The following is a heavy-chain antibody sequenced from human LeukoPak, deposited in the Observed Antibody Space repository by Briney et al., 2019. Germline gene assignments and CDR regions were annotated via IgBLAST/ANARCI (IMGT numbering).Heavy chain of an antibody. CDR2: INPNSGGT. CDR3: ARAYKGNYDILTGYYD. J-gene: IGHJ4*02. V-gene: IGHV1-2*02. Sequence: GASVKVCCKASGYTFTGYYMNWVRQAPGQGLEWMGWINPNSGGTNYAQKFQGRVTMTRDTSISTAYMELSRLRSDDTAVYYCARAYKGNYDILTGYYDWGQGTLVTVSS. D-gene: IGHD3-9*01. CDR1: GYTFTGYY.